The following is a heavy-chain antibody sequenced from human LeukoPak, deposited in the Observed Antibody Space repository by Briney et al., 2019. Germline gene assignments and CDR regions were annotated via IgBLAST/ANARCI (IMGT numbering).Heavy chain of an antibody. D-gene: IGHD1-1*01. CDR2: IIPIFGTA. V-gene: IGHV1-69*05. CDR3: ARLRGGSGYFDY. CDR1: GGTFSSYA. J-gene: IGHJ4*02. Sequence: ASVKVSCKASGGTFSSYAISWVRQAPGQGLEWMGGIIPIFGTANYAQKFQGRVTITTDESTSTAYMELSSLRSEDAAVYYCARLRGGSGYFDYWGQGTLVTVSS.